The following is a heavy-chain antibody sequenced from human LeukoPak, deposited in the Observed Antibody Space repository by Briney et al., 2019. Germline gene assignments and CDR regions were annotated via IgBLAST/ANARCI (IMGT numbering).Heavy chain of an antibody. J-gene: IGHJ4*02. D-gene: IGHD6-13*01. CDR1: GFTVSSNY. V-gene: IGHV3-23*01. Sequence: PGGSLRLSCAVSGFTVSSNYMNWVRQAPGKGLEWVSTISGSGGSTYFADSVKGRFTISRDNSKNTLFLQMNSLRAEDTAVYYCAKDRYHSSRDNLWDYWGQGTLVTVSS. CDR3: AKDRYHSSRDNLWDY. CDR2: ISGSGGST.